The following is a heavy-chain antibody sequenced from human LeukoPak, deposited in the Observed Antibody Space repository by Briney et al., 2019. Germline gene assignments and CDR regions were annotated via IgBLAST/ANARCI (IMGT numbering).Heavy chain of an antibody. CDR2: IIPVFGTA. J-gene: IGHJ6*03. CDR1: GGTFSTYV. Sequence: ASVKVSCKASGGTFSTYVISWVRQAPGRGLEWMGGIIPVFGTANYAEKFQDRVTITADKSTSTAYMELSSLRSEDTAMYYCAINQAGYCGGGSCYRHEFYYMDVWGKGTSVTVSS. CDR3: AINQAGYCGGGSCYRHEFYYMDV. V-gene: IGHV1-69*06. D-gene: IGHD2-15*01.